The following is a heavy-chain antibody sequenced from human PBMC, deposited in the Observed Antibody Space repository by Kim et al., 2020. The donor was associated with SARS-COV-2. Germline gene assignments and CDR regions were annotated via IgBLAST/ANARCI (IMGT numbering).Heavy chain of an antibody. Sequence: ASVKVSCKASGYTFTSYDINWVRQATGQGLEWMGWMNPNSGNTGYAQKFQGRVTMTRNTSISTAYMELSSLRSEDTAVYYCARGGSIFGVVKHFIAIDYYFDYWGQGTLVTVSS. CDR3: ARGGSIFGVVKHFIAIDYYFDY. CDR1: GYTFTSYD. CDR2: MNPNSGNT. J-gene: IGHJ4*02. V-gene: IGHV1-8*01. D-gene: IGHD3-3*01.